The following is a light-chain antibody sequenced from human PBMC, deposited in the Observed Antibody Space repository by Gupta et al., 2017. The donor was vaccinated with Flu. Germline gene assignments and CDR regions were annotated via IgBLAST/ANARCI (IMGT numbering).Light chain of an antibody. J-gene: IGLJ2*01. Sequence: LGKTAKITCGGNNIGNKNVHWYQQKPGQAPVFVIYRDSNRPSGIPERFSGSNSGNTATLTISGAQAGDEADYYCQVWDSYTAVIFGGGTMVTVL. CDR3: QVWDSYTAVI. CDR1: NIGNKN. V-gene: IGLV3-9*01. CDR2: RDS.